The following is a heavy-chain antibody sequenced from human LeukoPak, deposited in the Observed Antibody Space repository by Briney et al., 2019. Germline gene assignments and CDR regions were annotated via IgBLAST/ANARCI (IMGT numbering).Heavy chain of an antibody. J-gene: IGHJ4*02. CDR3: ARGGYSSSWYFYY. CDR1: GFTFSSYA. D-gene: IGHD6-13*01. CDR2: IKQDGSEK. Sequence: GGSLRLSCAASGFTFSSYAMSWVRQAPGKGLEWVANIKQDGSEKYYVDSVKGRFTISRDNAKNSLYLQMNSLRAEDTAVYYCARGGYSSSWYFYYWGQGTLVTVSS. V-gene: IGHV3-7*01.